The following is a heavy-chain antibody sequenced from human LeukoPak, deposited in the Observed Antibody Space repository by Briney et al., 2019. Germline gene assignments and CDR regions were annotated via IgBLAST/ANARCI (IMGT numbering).Heavy chain of an antibody. CDR3: AREDQPRGTFDC. D-gene: IGHD2-15*01. CDR2: IKEDGSEK. J-gene: IGHJ4*02. Sequence: GGSLRLSCAASGFTFSNYWMSWVRQAPGKGLEWVANIKEDGSEKYYVDSVKGRFTLSRDNAKKSLYLQMNSPRAEDTAVYYCAREDQPRGTFDCWGQGTLVTVSS. V-gene: IGHV3-7*05. CDR1: GFTFSNYW.